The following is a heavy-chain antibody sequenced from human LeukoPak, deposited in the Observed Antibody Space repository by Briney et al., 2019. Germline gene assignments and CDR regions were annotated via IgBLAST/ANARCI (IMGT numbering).Heavy chain of an antibody. CDR2: MNPNSGNK. Sequence: ASVKASCKASGYTFTSYDINWVRQATGQGLEWMGWMNPNSGNKGYAQKFQGRVTMTRNTSISTAYMELSSLRSEDTGVYYCARGRAVTNDAFDIWGQGTMVTVSS. CDR3: ARGRAVTNDAFDI. V-gene: IGHV1-8*01. D-gene: IGHD4-17*01. J-gene: IGHJ3*02. CDR1: GYTFTSYD.